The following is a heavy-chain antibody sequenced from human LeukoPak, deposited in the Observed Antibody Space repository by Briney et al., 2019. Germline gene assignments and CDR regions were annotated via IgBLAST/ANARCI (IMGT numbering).Heavy chain of an antibody. V-gene: IGHV5-51*01. J-gene: IGHJ4*02. CDR3: ARQVRATRVFDY. D-gene: IGHD1-26*01. CDR2: IYPDDSDT. Sequence: GESLKISCKGSGYSFTSYWIGWVRQMPGEGLEWMGIIYPDDSDTRYSPSFQGQVTISADKSVNTAYLQWSSLKASDTAMYYCARQVRATRVFDYWGQGTLVTVSS. CDR1: GYSFTSYW.